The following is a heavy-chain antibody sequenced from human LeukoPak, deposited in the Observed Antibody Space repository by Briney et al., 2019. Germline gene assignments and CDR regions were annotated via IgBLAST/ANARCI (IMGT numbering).Heavy chain of an antibody. CDR2: IKSKTDGGTT. D-gene: IGHD3-3*01. J-gene: IGHJ4*02. CDR3: TTVLEGYGYDEPDY. CDR1: GFTFSSYE. V-gene: IGHV3-15*01. Sequence: GGSLRLSCAASGFTFSSYEMHWVRQAPGKGLEWVGRIKSKTDGGTTDYAAPVKGRFTISRDDSKNTLYLQMNSLKTEDTAVYYCTTVLEGYGYDEPDYWGQGTLVTVSS.